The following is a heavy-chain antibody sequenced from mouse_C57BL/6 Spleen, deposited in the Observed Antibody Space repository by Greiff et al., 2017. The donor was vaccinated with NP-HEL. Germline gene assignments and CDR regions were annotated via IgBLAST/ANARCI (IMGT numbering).Heavy chain of an antibody. J-gene: IGHJ4*01. V-gene: IGHV1-26*01. D-gene: IGHD1-1*01. CDR1: GYTFTDYY. CDR3: ARSRRDYYGSSYGYAMDY. CDR2: INPNNGGT. Sequence: EVQLQQSGPELVKPGASVKISCKASGYTFTDYYMNWVKQSHGKSLEWIGDINPNNGGTSYNQKFKGKATLTVDKSSSTAYMELRSLTSEDSAVYYCARSRRDYYGSSYGYAMDYWGQGTSVTVSS.